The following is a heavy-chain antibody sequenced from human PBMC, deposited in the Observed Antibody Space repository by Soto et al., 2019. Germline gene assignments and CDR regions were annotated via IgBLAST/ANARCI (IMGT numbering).Heavy chain of an antibody. CDR2: ISGSGGST. Sequence: GGSLRLSCAASGFTFSSYAMSWVRQAPGKGLEWVSAISGSGGSTYYADSVKGRFTISRDNSKNTLYLQMNSLRAEDTAVYYCAKTSEYSSGWSPHYYYGMDVWGQGTTVTVSS. J-gene: IGHJ6*02. D-gene: IGHD6-19*01. V-gene: IGHV3-23*01. CDR3: AKTSEYSSGWSPHYYYGMDV. CDR1: GFTFSSYA.